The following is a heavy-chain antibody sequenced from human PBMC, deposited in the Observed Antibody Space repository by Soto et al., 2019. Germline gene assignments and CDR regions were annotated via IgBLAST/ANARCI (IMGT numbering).Heavy chain of an antibody. CDR2: INHSGST. V-gene: IGHV4-34*01. CDR3: ARTTAVPNSLRSRYFFDY. CDR1: GGSFSGYY. Sequence: SETLSLTCAVYGGSFSGYYWSWIRQPPGKGLEWIGEINHSGSTNYNPSLKSRVTISVDTSKNQFSLKLSSVTTADTALYYCARTTAVPNSLRSRYFFDYWGQGTLVTVSS. J-gene: IGHJ4*02. D-gene: IGHD4-17*01.